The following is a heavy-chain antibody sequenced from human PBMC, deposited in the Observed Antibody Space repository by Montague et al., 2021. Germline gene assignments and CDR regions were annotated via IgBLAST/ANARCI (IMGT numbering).Heavy chain of an antibody. V-gene: IGHV4-59*03. CDR3: ARRGRPTGLYHFDY. J-gene: IGHJ4*02. CDR2: LYESRDT. Sequence: SETLSLTCIVSSGTISSFSWAWTRQSPGKALEWTGQLYESRDTYHNPALHSRLTFSLDTSRNQFFLRLTSVTAADTAVYNCARRGRPTGLYHFDYWGQGTLVSVSS. CDR1: SGTISSFS.